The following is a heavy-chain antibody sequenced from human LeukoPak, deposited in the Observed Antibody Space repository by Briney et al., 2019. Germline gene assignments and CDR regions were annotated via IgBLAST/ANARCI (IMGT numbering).Heavy chain of an antibody. D-gene: IGHD3-22*01. CDR2: IYYSGST. CDR3: ARILNYYDTSGPIFDY. V-gene: IGHV4-39*07. J-gene: IGHJ4*02. CDR1: GGSISASSYF. Sequence: SSETLSLTCTVSGGSISASSYFWGWIRQPPGKGLEWIGSIYYSGSTYYNPSLKSRVTISVDTSKNQFSLKLSSVTAADTAVYYCARILNYYDTSGPIFDYWGQGTPVTVSS.